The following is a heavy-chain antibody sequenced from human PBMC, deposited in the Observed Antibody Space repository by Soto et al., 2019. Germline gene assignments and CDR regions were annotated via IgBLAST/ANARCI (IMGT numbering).Heavy chain of an antibody. V-gene: IGHV3-33*08. J-gene: IGHJ4*02. CDR3: ARVFDTYYFDS. D-gene: IGHD3-9*01. CDR1: GFPFTNYL. Sequence: AGGSLSLSCAASGFPFTNYLMNWVRQPPGKGLEWVAVIRYVGSNKFYAGSVKGRFTISRDNSKNTLYLQMNSLRAEDTAVYYCARVFDTYYFDSWGQGNMVTVSS. CDR2: IRYVGSNK.